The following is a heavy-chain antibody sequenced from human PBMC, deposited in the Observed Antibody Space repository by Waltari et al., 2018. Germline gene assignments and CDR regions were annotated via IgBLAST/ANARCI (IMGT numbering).Heavy chain of an antibody. Sequence: EVQLVQSGAEVKKAGESLRISCEGSGYSFTSYWIGWVRQMPGKGLEWMGFTYPGDSDTRYSPSFQGQVTISADKSLRTAYLQWTSLKASDSAMYYCARHGWYSGHDGDYFYMDVWGMGTTVTVSS. V-gene: IGHV5-51*01. J-gene: IGHJ6*03. D-gene: IGHD1-26*01. CDR3: ARHGWYSGHDGDYFYMDV. CDR2: TYPGDSDT. CDR1: GYSFTSYW.